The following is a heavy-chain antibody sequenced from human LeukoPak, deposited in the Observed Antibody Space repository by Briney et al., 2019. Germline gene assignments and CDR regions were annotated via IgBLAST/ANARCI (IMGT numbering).Heavy chain of an antibody. CDR1: GFTFSSYA. D-gene: IGHD2-15*01. Sequence: GGSLRLSCAASGFTFSSYAMHWVRQAPGKGLEYVSAISSNGGSTYYANSVKGRFTISRDNSKNTLYLQMNSLRAEDTAVYYCARDPAGWFQVRWYMDVWGKGTTVTVSS. CDR3: ARDPAGWFQVRWYMDV. J-gene: IGHJ6*03. CDR2: ISSNGGST. V-gene: IGHV3-64*01.